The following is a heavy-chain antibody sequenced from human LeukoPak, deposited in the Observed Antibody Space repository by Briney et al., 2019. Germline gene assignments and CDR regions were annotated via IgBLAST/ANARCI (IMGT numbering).Heavy chain of an antibody. J-gene: IGHJ3*02. CDR3: ATINPRVTMIVVENAFDI. V-gene: IGHV1-24*01. Sequence: ASVKVSCKVSGYTLTELSMHWVRQAPGKGLEWMGGFDHEDGETIYAQKFQGRVTMTEDTSTDTAYMELSSLRSEDTAVYYCATINPRVTMIVVENAFDIWGQGTMVTVSS. CDR2: FDHEDGET. CDR1: GYTLTELS. D-gene: IGHD3-22*01.